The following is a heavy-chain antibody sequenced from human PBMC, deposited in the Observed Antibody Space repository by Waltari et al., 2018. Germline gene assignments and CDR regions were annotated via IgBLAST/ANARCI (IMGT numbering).Heavy chain of an antibody. CDR1: GFTFGPES. D-gene: IGHD3-22*01. CDR3: AKAHYDSSGYFSDFDY. J-gene: IGHJ4*02. CDR2: LAYTGDNT. V-gene: IGHV3-23*01. Sequence: EVQLLESGGGLVQPGGSLSLSCVASGFTFGPESMSWVRQAPGKGLEWVSTLAYTGDNTHYADSAKGRFTISRDISKRTLYLHMNSLRAEDTAVYYCAKAHYDSSGYFSDFDYWGQGTRVTVSS.